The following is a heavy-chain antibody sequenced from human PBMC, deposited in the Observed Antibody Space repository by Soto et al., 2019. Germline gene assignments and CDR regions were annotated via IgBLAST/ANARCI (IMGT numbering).Heavy chain of an antibody. Sequence: QVQLQESGPGLMKPSQTLSLTCTVSGCSISSGDYLWSWIRQPPGKGLEWSGYIHYSGSAYYNPSLKSRGIISVDTSKNRFSLNLSAVTAADTALDFCARREGKLGPYGMDVWGHGTTVTVSS. CDR1: GCSISSGDYL. CDR2: IHYSGSA. CDR3: ARREGKLGPYGMDV. J-gene: IGHJ6*02. D-gene: IGHD3-10*01. V-gene: IGHV4-30-4*01.